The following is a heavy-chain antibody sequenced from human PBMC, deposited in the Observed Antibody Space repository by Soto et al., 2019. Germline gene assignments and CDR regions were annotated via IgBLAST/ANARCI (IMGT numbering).Heavy chain of an antibody. CDR1: GGTFSSYT. J-gene: IGHJ4*02. CDR2: IIPILGIA. D-gene: IGHD4-17*01. CDR3: ARERLPPARGGHY. V-gene: IGHV1-69*08. Sequence: QVQLVQSGAEVRKPGSSVKVSGKASGGTFSSYTISWVRQAPGQGLEWMGRIIPILGIANYAQKFQGRVTITADKSTSTAYMELSSLRSEDTAVYYCARERLPPARGGHYWGQGTLVTVSS.